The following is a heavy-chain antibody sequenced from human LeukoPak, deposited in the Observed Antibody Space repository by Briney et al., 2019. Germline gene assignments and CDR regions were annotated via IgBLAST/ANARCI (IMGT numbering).Heavy chain of an antibody. V-gene: IGHV3-30*18. J-gene: IGHJ4*02. CDR2: ISHDGTNK. D-gene: IGHD3-22*01. CDR1: GFTVSSNY. Sequence: GGSLRLSCAASGFTVSSNYMSWVRQAPGKGLEWVAVISHDGTNKYYVDSVKGRFTISRGNSKNTLYLQMNSLRAEDTAVYYCAKVNYYESSGYYDYWGQGTLVTVSS. CDR3: AKVNYYESSGYYDY.